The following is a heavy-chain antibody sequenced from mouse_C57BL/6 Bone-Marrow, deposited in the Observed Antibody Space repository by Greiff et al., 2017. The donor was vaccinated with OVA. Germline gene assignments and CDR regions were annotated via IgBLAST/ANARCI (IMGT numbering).Heavy chain of an antibody. V-gene: IGHV5-12*01. CDR1: GFTFSDYY. Sequence: EVQLVESGGGLVQPGGSLKLSCAASGFTFSDYYMYWVRQTPEKRLEWVAYISNGGGSTYYTDTVKGRFTISRDNAKNTLYLQMSRLKSEDTAMYYGARHAVYDGLFAYWGQGTLVTVSA. CDR2: ISNGGGST. D-gene: IGHD2-3*01. J-gene: IGHJ3*01. CDR3: ARHAVYDGLFAY.